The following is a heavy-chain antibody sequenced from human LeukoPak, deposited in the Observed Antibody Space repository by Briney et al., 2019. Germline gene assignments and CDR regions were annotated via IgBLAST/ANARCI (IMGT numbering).Heavy chain of an antibody. V-gene: IGHV3-66*01. D-gene: IGHD5-12*01. CDR3: AKDNGIVAPSIPLDY. CDR1: GFTVSSNY. Sequence: GGSLRLSCAASGFTVSSNYMSWVRQAPGKGLEWVSVIYSDGSTYDADSVKGRFTISRDNSKNTLYLQMNSLRAEDTAVYYCAKDNGIVAPSIPLDYWGQGTLVTVSS. J-gene: IGHJ4*02. CDR2: IYSDGST.